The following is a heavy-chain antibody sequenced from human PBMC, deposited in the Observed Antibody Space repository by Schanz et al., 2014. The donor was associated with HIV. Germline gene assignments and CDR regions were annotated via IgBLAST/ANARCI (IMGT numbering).Heavy chain of an antibody. D-gene: IGHD3-3*01. CDR1: GFSFSNSA. J-gene: IGHJ4*02. CDR3: VRDRVYSFWTGYEPFDF. V-gene: IGHV3-23*01. CDR2: ISGSGGSK. Sequence: EVQLLESGGGLVLSGGPLRLSCAASGFSFSNSAMTWVRQAPGKGPEWVSAISGSGGSKYYADSVKGRFTISRDNSKNTVYLQMNSLRPEDTGVYYCVRDRVYSFWTGYEPFDFWGQGTLVTVSS.